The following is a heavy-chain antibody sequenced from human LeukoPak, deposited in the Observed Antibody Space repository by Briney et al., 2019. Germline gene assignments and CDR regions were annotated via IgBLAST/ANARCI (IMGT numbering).Heavy chain of an antibody. CDR3: AADASSHDAFDI. CDR2: IVVGNGNT. J-gene: IGHJ3*02. V-gene: IGHV1-58*02. Sequence: SVKVSCKASGFTFTSSIMQWVRQTRGQRPEWIGWIVVGNGNTNYAQKFRERVTVTRDISTSTVYMELSSLRSEDTAVYYCAADASSHDAFDIWGQGTMVTVSS. CDR1: GFTFTSSI.